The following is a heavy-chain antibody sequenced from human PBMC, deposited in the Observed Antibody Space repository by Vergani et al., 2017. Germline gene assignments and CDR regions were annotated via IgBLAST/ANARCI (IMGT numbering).Heavy chain of an antibody. CDR1: GFTFSSYG. D-gene: IGHD2-21*01. CDR2: ISYEGSNK. CDR3: AKGKKLPGGDCLDY. J-gene: IGHJ4*02. V-gene: IGHV3-30*18. Sequence: LQLVESGGGVVQPGRSLRLSCAASGFTFSSYGMHWVRQAPGKGLEWVAVISYEGSNKYYADSVKGRFTISRDNSKNTLYLQMNSLRAGDTAVYYCAKGKKLPGGDCLDYWGQGTLVTVSS.